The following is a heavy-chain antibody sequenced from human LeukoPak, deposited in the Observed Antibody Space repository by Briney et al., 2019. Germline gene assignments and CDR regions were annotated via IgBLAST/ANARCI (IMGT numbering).Heavy chain of an antibody. CDR3: ASWFNAEFDY. CDR1: GFTFSSYA. CDR2: ISYDGSNK. D-gene: IGHD3-9*01. V-gene: IGHV3-30-3*01. J-gene: IGHJ4*02. Sequence: PGGSLRLSCAASGFTFSSYAMHWVRQAPGKGLEWVAVISYDGSNKYYADSAKGRFTISRDNSKNTLYLQMNSLRAEDTAVYYCASWFNAEFDYWGQGTLVTVSS.